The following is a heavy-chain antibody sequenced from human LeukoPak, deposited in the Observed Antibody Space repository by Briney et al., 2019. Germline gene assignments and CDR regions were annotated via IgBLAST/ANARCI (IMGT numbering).Heavy chain of an antibody. CDR1: GGSFSGYY. CDR3: ARGSRWLQSPYFDY. Sequence: SETLSLTCAVYGGSFSGYYWSWIRKPPGKGLEWIGEINHSGSTNYNPSLKSRVTISVDTSKNQFSLKLSSVTAADTAVYYCARGSRWLQSPYFDYWGQGTLVTVSS. V-gene: IGHV4-34*01. CDR2: INHSGST. D-gene: IGHD5-24*01. J-gene: IGHJ4*02.